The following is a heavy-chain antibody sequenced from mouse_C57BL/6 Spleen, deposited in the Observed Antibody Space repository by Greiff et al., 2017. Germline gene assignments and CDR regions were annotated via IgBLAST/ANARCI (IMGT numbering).Heavy chain of an antibody. CDR2: IYPGSGST. V-gene: IGHV1-55*01. CDR1: GYTFTSYW. J-gene: IGHJ3*01. Sequence: VQLQQPGAELVKPGASVKMSCKASGYTFTSYWITWVKQRPGQGLEWIGDIYPGSGSTNYNEKFKSKATLNVDTSSSTAYMQLSSLTSEDSAVYNCARAYGNYVAWFAYWGQGTLVTVSA. D-gene: IGHD2-1*01. CDR3: ARAYGNYVAWFAY.